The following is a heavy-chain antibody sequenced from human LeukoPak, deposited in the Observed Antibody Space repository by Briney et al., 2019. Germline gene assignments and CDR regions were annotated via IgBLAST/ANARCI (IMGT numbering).Heavy chain of an antibody. D-gene: IGHD1-14*01. CDR1: GFTFGNSW. Sequence: AGGSLRLSCAASGFTFGNSWVHWVRQAPGKELVWVSLINADGSTTSYADSVKGRFTISRDNARNTLSLEMNSLTIEDTAVYYCIVVVEPPDSDGFDVWGQGTMITVSS. CDR2: INADGSTT. CDR3: IVVVEPPDSDGFDV. V-gene: IGHV3-74*01. J-gene: IGHJ3*01.